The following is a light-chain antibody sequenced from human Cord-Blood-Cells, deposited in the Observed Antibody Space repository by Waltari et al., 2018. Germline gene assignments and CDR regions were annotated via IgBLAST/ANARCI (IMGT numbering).Light chain of an antibody. CDR3: SSYTSSSTYV. J-gene: IGLJ1*01. CDR2: EVS. V-gene: IGLV2-18*02. CDR1: SCDVGSYHR. Sequence: QSALTHPPSVSGSHGQSVTISCPGTSCDVGSYHRVPWYQQPPGTAPKLMIYEVSNRPSGVPDRFSGSKSGNTASLTISGLQAEDEADYYCSSYTSSSTYVFGTGTKVTVL.